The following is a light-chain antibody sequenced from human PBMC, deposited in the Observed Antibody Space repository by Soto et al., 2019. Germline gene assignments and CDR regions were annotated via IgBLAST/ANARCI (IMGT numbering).Light chain of an antibody. V-gene: IGKV3-11*01. CDR3: QQRHMWPIT. CDR2: DAY. J-gene: IGKJ5*01. CDR1: QSFRGL. Sequence: EVVLTQSPVTLSLSPGDRATLSCRASQSFRGLLAWYQQKPGQAPRLLIYDAYNRATGIPPRSSGSGSGTDFTLPISSLEPEDSAVYYCQQRHMWPITFGQGTRLEIK.